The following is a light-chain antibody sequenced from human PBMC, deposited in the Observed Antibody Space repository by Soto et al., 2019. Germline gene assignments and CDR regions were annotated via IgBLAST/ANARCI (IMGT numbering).Light chain of an antibody. J-gene: IGKJ1*01. V-gene: IGKV3-20*01. CDR3: QQYGTSRT. Sequence: EIVLTQSPGTLSLSPGERATLSCRASQSVGSSYLAWYLQKPGQAPRLLIYGASDGATGIPDRFTGSGSGTDFTLTISRLEPEDFAVYYCQQYGTSRTFGQGTKVDIK. CDR1: QSVGSSY. CDR2: GAS.